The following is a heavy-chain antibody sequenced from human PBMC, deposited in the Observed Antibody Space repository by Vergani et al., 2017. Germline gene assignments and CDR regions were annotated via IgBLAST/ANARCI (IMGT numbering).Heavy chain of an antibody. CDR3: ARGGEYSSYPQSTRGYYFDC. D-gene: IGHD6-6*01. J-gene: IGHJ4*02. V-gene: IGHV4-59*12. Sequence: QVQLQESGPGLVKPSETLSLTCTVSGGSISSYYWSWIRQPPGKGLEWIGYIYYSGSAYYNPSLKSRVTISVDTSKNQFSLKLTSVTAADTAVYYCARGGEYSSYPQSTRGYYFDCWGQGTLVTVSS. CDR2: IYYSGSA. CDR1: GGSISSYY.